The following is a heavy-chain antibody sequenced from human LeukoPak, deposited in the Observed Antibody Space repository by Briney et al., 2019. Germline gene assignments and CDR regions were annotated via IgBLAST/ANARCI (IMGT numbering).Heavy chain of an antibody. Sequence: SVKVSCKASGYTFTSYGISWVRQAPGQGLEWMGGIIPIFGTANYAQKFQGRVTITADESTSTAYMELSSLRSEDTAVYYCARARDDYVWGSPFDYWGQGTLVTVSS. CDR2: IIPIFGTA. V-gene: IGHV1-69*13. CDR3: ARARDDYVWGSPFDY. CDR1: GYTFTSYG. D-gene: IGHD3-16*01. J-gene: IGHJ4*02.